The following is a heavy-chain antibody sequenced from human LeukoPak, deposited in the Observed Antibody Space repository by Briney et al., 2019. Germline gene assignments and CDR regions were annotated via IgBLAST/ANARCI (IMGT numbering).Heavy chain of an antibody. J-gene: IGHJ4*02. CDR1: GGSISSSSYY. CDR2: IYYSGST. V-gene: IGHV4-39*07. Sequence: SETLSLTCTVSGGSISSSSYYWGWIRQPPGKGLEWIGSIYYSGSTYYNPSLKSRVTISADTSKNQFSLRLSSVTAADTAVYYCARSSDFWTDYWGQGTLVTVSS. CDR3: ARSSDFWTDY. D-gene: IGHD3-3*01.